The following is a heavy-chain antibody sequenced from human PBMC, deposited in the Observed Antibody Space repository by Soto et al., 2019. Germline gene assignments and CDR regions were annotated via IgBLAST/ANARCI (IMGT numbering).Heavy chain of an antibody. Sequence: EVQLVESGGGLVQPGGSLRLSCAASGFTVSSKYMSWVRQAPGKGLEWVSLIQNVGPTYYADSVKGRFTLSRDTSENTVDLQMDRLRAEDTAVYYCARDDVLCGGGRLYGVTFDVWGKWTTVTVSS. J-gene: IGHJ6*04. CDR2: IQNVGPT. CDR3: ARDDVLCGGGRLYGVTFDV. D-gene: IGHD2-15*01. CDR1: GFTVSSKY. V-gene: IGHV3-66*01.